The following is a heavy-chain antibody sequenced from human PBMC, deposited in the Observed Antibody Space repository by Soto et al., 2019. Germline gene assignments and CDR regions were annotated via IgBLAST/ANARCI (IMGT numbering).Heavy chain of an antibody. Sequence: GGSLRLSCAASGFTFSSYSMNWVRQAPGKGLEWVSYISSSSSTIYYADSVKGRFTISRDNAKNSLYLQMNSLRDEDTAVYYCARNSAGITIFGVAWDYYYYGMDVWGQGTTVTVSS. CDR1: GFTFSSYS. J-gene: IGHJ6*02. CDR3: ARNSAGITIFGVAWDYYYYGMDV. V-gene: IGHV3-48*02. D-gene: IGHD3-3*01. CDR2: ISSSSSTI.